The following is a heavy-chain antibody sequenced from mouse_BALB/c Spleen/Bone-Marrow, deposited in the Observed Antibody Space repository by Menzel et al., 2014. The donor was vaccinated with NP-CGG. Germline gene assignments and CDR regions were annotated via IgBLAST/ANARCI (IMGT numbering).Heavy chain of an antibody. CDR3: TRLTYYGLSDY. J-gene: IGHJ2*01. CDR1: GFDFSRYW. CDR2: INPESSTI. Sequence: EVQRVESGGGPVQPGGSLKLSCTASGFDFSRYWMSWVRQAPGKGLQWIGEINPESSTINYTPSLKDKFIISRDNAKNALYLQMSKVRSEDTALYYCTRLTYYGLSDYWGQGTTLTVSS. V-gene: IGHV4-1*02. D-gene: IGHD1-2*01.